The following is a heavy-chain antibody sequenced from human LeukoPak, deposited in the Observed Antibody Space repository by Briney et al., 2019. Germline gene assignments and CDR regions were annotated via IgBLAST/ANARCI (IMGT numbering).Heavy chain of an antibody. CDR2: IYYSGST. Sequence: KASETLSLTCTVSGGSISSSSYYWGWIRQPQGKGLEWIGSIYYSGSTYYNPSLKSRVTISVDTSKNQFSLKLSSVTAADTAVYYCARDSSSGWFTSLDPWGQGTLVTVSS. D-gene: IGHD6-19*01. CDR1: GGSISSSSYY. J-gene: IGHJ5*02. V-gene: IGHV4-39*07. CDR3: ARDSSSGWFTSLDP.